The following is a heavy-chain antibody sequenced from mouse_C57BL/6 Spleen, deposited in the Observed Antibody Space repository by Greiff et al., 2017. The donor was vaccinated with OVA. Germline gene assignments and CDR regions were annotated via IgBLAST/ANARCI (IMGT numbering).Heavy chain of an antibody. CDR1: GFTFSSYA. J-gene: IGHJ3*01. D-gene: IGHD1-1*01. V-gene: IGHV5-4*01. CDR3: AREEAYGSSTWFAY. CDR2: ISDGGSYT. Sequence: EVKLVESGGGLVKPGGSLKLSCAASGFTFSSYAMSWVRQTPEKRLEWVATISDGGSYTYYPDNVKGRFTISRDNAKNNLYLQMSHLKSEDTAMYYCAREEAYGSSTWFAYWGQGTLVTVSA.